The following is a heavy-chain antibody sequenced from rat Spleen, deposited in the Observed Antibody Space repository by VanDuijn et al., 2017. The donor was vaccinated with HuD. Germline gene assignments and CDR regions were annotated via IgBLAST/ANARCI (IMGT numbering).Heavy chain of an antibody. Sequence: EVQLVESDGDLVPPGGSLKVSCAVSGFTFSNYGMAWVCQAPTKGLEWVATISASGGSTYFRDSVKGRFTISRDVTKTTLYLQMSSLRSEDTATYYCTRGRVYFGYTGFEYWGQGVMVTVSS. V-gene: IGHV5-29*01. CDR1: GFTFSNYG. D-gene: IGHD4-3*01. CDR3: TRGRVYFGYTGFEY. CDR2: ISASGGST. J-gene: IGHJ2*01.